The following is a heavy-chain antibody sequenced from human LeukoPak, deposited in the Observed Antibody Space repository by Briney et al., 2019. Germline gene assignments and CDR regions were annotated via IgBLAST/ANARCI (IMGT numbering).Heavy chain of an antibody. CDR2: IQASGST. J-gene: IGHJ5*02. CDR1: GDSIRSYY. D-gene: IGHD2-15*01. V-gene: IGHV4-4*07. CDR3: AKDDLITWGKYWFDL. Sequence: SETLSLTSTVSGDSIRSYYWNWIRQPAGKGLEWIGRIQASGSTNDNPSLKSRIIMSIDTSKNQFSLKLTSVTAADTAVYYCAKDDLITWGKYWFDLWGQGTLVTVSS.